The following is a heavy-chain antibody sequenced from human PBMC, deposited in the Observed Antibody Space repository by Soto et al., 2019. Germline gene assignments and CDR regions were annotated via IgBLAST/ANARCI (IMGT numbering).Heavy chain of an antibody. Sequence: DVQLLESGGGLVKPGGSLRLSCETSGFNFSDYSMSWVRQAPGEGLEWVSFISSSSSFIYNAESEEGRFSVSRDNARNLMYLEMSSLRVEDTAIYYCAKDCGSGDGFDYWGQGTLVAVSS. CDR3: AKDCGSGDGFDY. V-gene: IGHV3-21*01. CDR1: GFNFSDYS. D-gene: IGHD3-10*01. CDR2: ISSSSSFI. J-gene: IGHJ4*02.